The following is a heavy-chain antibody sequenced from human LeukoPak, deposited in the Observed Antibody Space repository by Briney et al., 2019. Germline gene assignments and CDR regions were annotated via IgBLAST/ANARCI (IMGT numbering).Heavy chain of an antibody. D-gene: IGHD2-2*01. CDR2: IWYDGSNK. V-gene: IGHV3-33*01. CDR3: ARVGVPQYAFDI. J-gene: IGHJ3*02. CDR1: GFTFSNYG. Sequence: GRSLRLSCEASGFTFSNYGMHWVRQAPGKGLEWVAVIWYDGSNKYYADSVKGRFTISRDNSKNTLYLQMNSLRAEDTAVYSCARVGVPQYAFDIWGQGTWVTVSS.